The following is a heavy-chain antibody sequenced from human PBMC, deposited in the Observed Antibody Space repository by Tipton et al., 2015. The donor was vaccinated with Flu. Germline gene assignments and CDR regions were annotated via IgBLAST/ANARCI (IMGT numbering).Heavy chain of an antibody. J-gene: IGHJ2*01. D-gene: IGHD2-15*01. V-gene: IGHV4-59*01. Sequence: TLSLTCTVSGGSISSYYWSWIRQPPGKGLEWIGYIYYSGSTNYNPSLKSRVTISVDTSKNQFSLKLSSVTAADTAVYYCARGGYCRGGSFFLKGYFDLWGRGTLVTVSS. CDR3: ARGGYCRGGSFFLKGYFDL. CDR1: GGSISSYY. CDR2: IYYSGST.